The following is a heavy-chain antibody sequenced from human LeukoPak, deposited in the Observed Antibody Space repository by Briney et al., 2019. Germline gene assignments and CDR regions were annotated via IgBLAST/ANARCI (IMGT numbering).Heavy chain of an antibody. CDR1: GGSFSGYY. V-gene: IGHV4-34*01. CDR2: INHSGST. Sequence: SETLSLTCAVYGGSFSGYYWSWIRQPPGKGLEWIGEINHSGSTNYNPSLKSRVTISVDTSKNQFSLKLSSVTAADTAVYYCARGLTVVTLGYFDYWGQGTLVTVSS. CDR3: ARGLTVVTLGYFDY. D-gene: IGHD2-21*02. J-gene: IGHJ4*02.